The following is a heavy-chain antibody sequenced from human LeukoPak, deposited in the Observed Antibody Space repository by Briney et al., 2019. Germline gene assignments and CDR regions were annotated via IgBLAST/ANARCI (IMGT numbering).Heavy chain of an antibody. CDR3: ASESIAAAGSYLFDY. D-gene: IGHD6-13*01. CDR1: GGSISSYY. CDR2: IYTSGST. J-gene: IGHJ4*02. V-gene: IGHV4-4*07. Sequence: PSETLSLTCTVSGGSISSYYWSWIRQPAGKGLEWMGRIYTSGSTNYNPSLKSRVTMSVDTSKNQFSLKLSSVTAADTAVYYCASESIAAAGSYLFDYWGQGTLVTVSS.